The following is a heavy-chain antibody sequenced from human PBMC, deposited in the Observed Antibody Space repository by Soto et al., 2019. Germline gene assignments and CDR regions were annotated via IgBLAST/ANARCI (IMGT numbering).Heavy chain of an antibody. V-gene: IGHV4-30-4*01. Sequence: LSLTCTVSGGSISSADYYWSWVRQPPGKGLEWIGYIYYSGSTFFNPSLKSRVTISKDTSRNQFSLRLNSVTAADTAVYYCARAIVVTIGGMDVWGQGTTVTVSS. CDR1: GGSISSADYY. CDR3: ARAIVVTIGGMDV. D-gene: IGHD5-12*01. J-gene: IGHJ6*02. CDR2: IYYSGST.